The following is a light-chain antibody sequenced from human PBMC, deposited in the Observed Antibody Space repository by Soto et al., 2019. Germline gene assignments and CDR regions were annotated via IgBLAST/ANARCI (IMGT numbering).Light chain of an antibody. CDR3: QQYNNWPPEYT. CDR2: GAS. V-gene: IGKV3-15*01. J-gene: IGKJ2*01. Sequence: EIVLTQSPGTLSLSPGERATLSCRASQSIPNSYVAWYQQRPGQAPRLLIYGASTRATGIPARFSGSGSGTEFTLTISSLQSEDFAVYYCQQYNNWPPEYTFGQGTKLEIK. CDR1: QSIPNSY.